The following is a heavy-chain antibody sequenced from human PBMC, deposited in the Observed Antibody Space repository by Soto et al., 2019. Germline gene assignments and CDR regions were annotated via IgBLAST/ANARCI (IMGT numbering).Heavy chain of an antibody. CDR1: GGSFSGYY. CDR3: AREGYYGSGSAYYGMDV. V-gene: IGHV4-34*01. CDR2: INHSGST. J-gene: IGHJ6*02. Sequence: QVQLQQWGAGLLKPSETLSLTCAVYGGSFSGYYWSWIRQPPGKGLEWIGEINHSGSTNYNPSLKSRVTISVDTSKNQFSLKLSSVTAADTAVYYCAREGYYGSGSAYYGMDVWDQGTTVTVSS. D-gene: IGHD3-10*01.